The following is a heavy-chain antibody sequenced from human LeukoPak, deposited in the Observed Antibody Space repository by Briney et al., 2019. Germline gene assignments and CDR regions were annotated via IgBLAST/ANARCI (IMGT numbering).Heavy chain of an antibody. V-gene: IGHV4-59*12. CDR3: ARDPLDYGDSI. J-gene: IGHJ4*02. CDR2: IYYSGST. CDR1: GGSISSYY. Sequence: SETLSLTCTVSGGSISSYYWSWIRQPPGKGLEWIGYIYYSGSTNYNPSLKGRVTISVDTSKNQFSLKLSSVTAADTAVYYCARDPLDYGDSIWGQGTLVTVSS. D-gene: IGHD4-17*01.